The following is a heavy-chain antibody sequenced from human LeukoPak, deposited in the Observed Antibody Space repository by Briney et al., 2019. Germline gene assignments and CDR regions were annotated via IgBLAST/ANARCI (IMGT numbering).Heavy chain of an antibody. CDR3: ARGQWLPVFDF. CDR2: FYHSGST. J-gene: IGHJ4*02. V-gene: IGHV4-59*01. CDR1: GGFNTHYY. Sequence: KTSETLSLTCSVSGGFNTHYYWSWIRQPPGKGLEWIGYFYHSGSTNYNPSLKSRVTISVDTSKSHFSLKLSSVTAADTAVYYCARGQWLPVFDFWGQGTLVTVSS. D-gene: IGHD3-22*01.